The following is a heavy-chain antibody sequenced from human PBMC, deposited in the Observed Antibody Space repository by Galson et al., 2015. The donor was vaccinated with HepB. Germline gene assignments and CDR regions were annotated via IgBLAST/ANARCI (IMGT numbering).Heavy chain of an antibody. CDR3: ARDSYSRGYFIDH. CDR2: ISNDGTKK. Sequence: SLRLSCAAPGFTFSNHAMHWVRQAPGKGLEWVSVISNDGTKKYSADSVEGRFTISRDNSRNSLYLQMDSLRPEDTAVYYCARDSYSRGYFIDHWGQGTLVTVSS. D-gene: IGHD5-18*01. J-gene: IGHJ4*02. V-gene: IGHV3-30-3*01. CDR1: GFTFSNHA.